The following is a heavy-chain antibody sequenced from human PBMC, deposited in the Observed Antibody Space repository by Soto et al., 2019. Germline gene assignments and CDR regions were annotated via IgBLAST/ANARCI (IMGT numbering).Heavy chain of an antibody. Sequence: QVQLQESGPGLVKPSQTLSLTCTVSGGSISSGGYYWSWIRQHPGKGLEWIGYIYYSGSTYYNPSLKSRVTXXVXTXXNQFSLKLSSVTAADTAVYYCARPYGDYGEWYFDLWGRGTLVTVSS. CDR3: ARPYGDYGEWYFDL. V-gene: IGHV4-31*03. CDR2: IYYSGST. CDR1: GGSISSGGYY. D-gene: IGHD4-17*01. J-gene: IGHJ2*01.